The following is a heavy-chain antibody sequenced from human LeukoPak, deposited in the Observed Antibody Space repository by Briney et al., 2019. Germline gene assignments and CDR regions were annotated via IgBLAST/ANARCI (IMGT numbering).Heavy chain of an antibody. J-gene: IGHJ5*02. D-gene: IGHD2-21*02. CDR1: GYTFTGYY. V-gene: IGHV1-2*02. CDR2: INPNSGGT. CDR3: ARDRGLSLLLRDWFDP. Sequence: ASVKVSCKASGYTFTGYYMHWVRQAPGQGLEWMGWINPNSGGTNYAQKFQGRVTMTRDTSISTAYMELSRLRSDDTAVYYCARDRGLSLLLRDWFDPWGQGTLVTVSS.